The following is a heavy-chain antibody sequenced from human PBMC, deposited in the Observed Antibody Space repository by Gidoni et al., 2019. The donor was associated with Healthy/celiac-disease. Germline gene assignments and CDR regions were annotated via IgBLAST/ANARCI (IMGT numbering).Heavy chain of an antibody. Sequence: EGQLLESGGGVVQPGGSLRLSCAAPGFTLSSYAMSWGRRAPGKGLEWVSAISGSGCSTYYADSVKVRFTISRDNSKNTLYLQMNSLRAEDTAVYYCAKDRHDFWIPEGFDPWGQGTLVTVSS. CDR1: GFTLSSYA. CDR3: AKDRHDFWIPEGFDP. V-gene: IGHV3-23*01. CDR2: ISGSGCST. D-gene: IGHD3-3*01. J-gene: IGHJ5*02.